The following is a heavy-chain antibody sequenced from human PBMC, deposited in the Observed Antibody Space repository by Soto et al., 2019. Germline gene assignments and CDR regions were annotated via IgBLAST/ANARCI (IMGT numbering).Heavy chain of an antibody. D-gene: IGHD1-1*01. CDR3: ARTHWKPDHLEGFDF. CDR1: GYTFTSHG. J-gene: IGHJ4*02. Sequence: GASVKVSCKTSGYTFTSHGISWVRWAPGRGLEWMGWISAYNGDTKYAQRVQDRVSMTTDTSTATAYIELRSLRFDDTAIYFCARTHWKPDHLEGFDFWGQGTPVTVS. CDR2: ISAYNGDT. V-gene: IGHV1-18*04.